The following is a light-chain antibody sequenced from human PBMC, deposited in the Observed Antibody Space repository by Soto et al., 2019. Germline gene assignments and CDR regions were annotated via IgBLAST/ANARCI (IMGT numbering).Light chain of an antibody. CDR1: QGIRNY. Sequence: IQLTQSPSSLSASVGDRVTITCRASQGIRNYLAWYQQKPGKAPNLLIYLASTLQGGVPSRFSGSGSGTDLSLTTSSLQPEDVATYYCQYLNSFPLTFGAGTKVELK. CDR2: LAS. V-gene: IGKV1-9*01. CDR3: QYLNSFPLT. J-gene: IGKJ4*01.